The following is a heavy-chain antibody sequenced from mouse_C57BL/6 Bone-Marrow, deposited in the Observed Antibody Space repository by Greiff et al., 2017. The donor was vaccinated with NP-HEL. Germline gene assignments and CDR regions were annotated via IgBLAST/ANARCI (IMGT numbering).Heavy chain of an antibody. CDR1: GYTFTSYW. CDR3: ARRIYYGYDVAWFAY. D-gene: IGHD2-2*01. CDR2: IHPNSGST. J-gene: IGHJ3*01. Sequence: QVQLQQPGAELVKPGASVKLSCKASGYTFTSYWMHWVKQRPGQGLEWIGMIHPNSGSTNYNEKFKSKATLTVDKSYSTAYMQLSSLTSEDSAVYYCARRIYYGYDVAWFAYWGQGTLVTVSA. V-gene: IGHV1-64*01.